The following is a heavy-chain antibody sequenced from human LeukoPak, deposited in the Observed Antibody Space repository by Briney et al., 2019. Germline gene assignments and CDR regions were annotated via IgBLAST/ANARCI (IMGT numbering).Heavy chain of an antibody. D-gene: IGHD6-13*01. V-gene: IGHV1-18*01. Sequence: ASVKVSCKASGYTFTSYGISWVRQAPGQGPEWMGWIKIGEGTTHSAQKFQDRVSMTRDRSSNTALLELRSLRSDDTAVYFCSRSFYSSSWYYFDLWGQGTLVTVSS. J-gene: IGHJ4*02. CDR3: SRSFYSSSWYYFDL. CDR2: IKIGEGTT. CDR1: GYTFTSYG.